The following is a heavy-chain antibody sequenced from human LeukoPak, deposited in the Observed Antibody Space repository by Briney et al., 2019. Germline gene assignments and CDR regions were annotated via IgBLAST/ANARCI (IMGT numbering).Heavy chain of an antibody. CDR3: AREDSMITFGGVIALGY. V-gene: IGHV1-2*02. J-gene: IGHJ4*02. D-gene: IGHD3-16*02. CDR2: INPNSGGT. Sequence: ASVKVSCKASGYTFTGYYMHWVRQAPGQGLEWMGWINPNSGGTNYAQKFQGRVTMTRDTSISTAYMELSRLRSDDTAVYYCAREDSMITFGGVIALGYWGQGTLVTVSS. CDR1: GYTFTGYY.